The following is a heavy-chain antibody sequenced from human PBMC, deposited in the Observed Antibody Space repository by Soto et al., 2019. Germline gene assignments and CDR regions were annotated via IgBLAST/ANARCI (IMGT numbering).Heavy chain of an antibody. CDR3: ARDPPYTAMPTGGDY. J-gene: IGHJ4*02. Sequence: QVQLVESGGGVVHPGRSLRLSCAASGFTFSSYGMHWVRQAPGKGLEWVAVIWYDGSNKYYADSVKGRFTISRDNSKNTLYLQMNSLRAEDTAVYYCARDPPYTAMPTGGDYWGQGTLVTVSS. CDR2: IWYDGSNK. V-gene: IGHV3-33*01. D-gene: IGHD5-18*01. CDR1: GFTFSSYG.